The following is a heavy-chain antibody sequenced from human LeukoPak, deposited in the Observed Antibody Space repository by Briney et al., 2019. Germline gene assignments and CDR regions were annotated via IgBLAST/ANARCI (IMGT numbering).Heavy chain of an antibody. Sequence: PGGSLRLSCAASGFTFSSYSMNWVRQAPGKGLEWVSSISSSSSYIYYADSVKGRFTISRDNAKNSLYLQMNSLRAEDTAVYYCARIWPGGSQEMDYWGQGTLVTVSS. J-gene: IGHJ4*02. CDR3: ARIWPGGSQEMDY. CDR2: ISSSSSYI. V-gene: IGHV3-21*01. D-gene: IGHD3-10*01. CDR1: GFTFSSYS.